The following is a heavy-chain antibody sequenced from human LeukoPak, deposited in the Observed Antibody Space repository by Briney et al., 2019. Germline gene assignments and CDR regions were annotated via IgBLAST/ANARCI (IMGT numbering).Heavy chain of an antibody. CDR2: ISGSGGST. D-gene: IGHD3-3*01. CDR1: GFTFSSYA. Sequence: PGGSLRLSCAASGFTFSSYAMSWVRQAPGKGLEWVSAISGSGGSTYYADSVKGRFTISRDNAKNSLYLQMNSLRAEDTALYYCARNTHDFWSGPTFDYWGQGTLVTVSS. CDR3: ARNTHDFWSGPTFDY. V-gene: IGHV3-23*01. J-gene: IGHJ4*02.